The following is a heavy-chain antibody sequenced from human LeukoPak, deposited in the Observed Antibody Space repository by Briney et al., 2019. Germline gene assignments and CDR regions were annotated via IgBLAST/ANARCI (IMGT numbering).Heavy chain of an antibody. Sequence: GGSLRLSCAASGFTVSNNFMSWVRQAPGKGLEWVSIIYSDGNTYYADSVKGRFTISRDNSKNTLYLQMNSLRAEDTAVYYCAKDLPWVFGELLGYGMDVWGQGTTVTVSS. CDR2: IYSDGNT. D-gene: IGHD3-10*02. V-gene: IGHV3-53*05. CDR3: AKDLPWVFGELLGYGMDV. CDR1: GFTVSNNF. J-gene: IGHJ6*02.